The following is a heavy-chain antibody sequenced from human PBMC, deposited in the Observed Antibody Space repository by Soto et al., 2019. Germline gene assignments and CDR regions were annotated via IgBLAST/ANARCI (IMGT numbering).Heavy chain of an antibody. Sequence: EVQLLESGGGLVQPGGSLRLSCAASGFTFNSYAMSWVRQAPGKGLEWVSTISSSGGSTYYADSVKGRFTISRDNSKNSLYLQMNSLRAEDTAVYYCAKERWEGYGMEVWGQGTTVTVSS. CDR2: ISSSGGST. J-gene: IGHJ6*02. CDR3: AKERWEGYGMEV. CDR1: GFTFNSYA. V-gene: IGHV3-23*01. D-gene: IGHD1-26*01.